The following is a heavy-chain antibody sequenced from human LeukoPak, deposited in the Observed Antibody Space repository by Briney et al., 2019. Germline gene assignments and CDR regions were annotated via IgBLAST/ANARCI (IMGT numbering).Heavy chain of an antibody. J-gene: IGHJ4*02. CDR3: ARAVGATTFVDY. CDR2: TNTDGSST. Sequence: GGSLRLSCAASGFTFSSYWMHWVRQAPGKGLVWVSRTNTDGSSTSYADSVKGRFTISRDNAKNTLYLQMNSLRAEDTAVYYCARAVGATTFVDYWGQGTLVTVSS. V-gene: IGHV3-74*01. D-gene: IGHD1-26*01. CDR1: GFTFSSYW.